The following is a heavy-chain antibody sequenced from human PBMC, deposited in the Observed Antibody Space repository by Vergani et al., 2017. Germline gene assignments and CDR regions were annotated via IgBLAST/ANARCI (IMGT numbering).Heavy chain of an antibody. CDR3: ASVLLATPSRSFDY. Sequence: QVQLQESGPGLEKPSQPLYLTCTVSGGSISRGDYYWSWIRHPPGKGLEWIGDIYYSGSTYYNPSLKSRVTISVDTSKNQYSLKLSSVTAADTAVYYYASVLLATPSRSFDYWGQGTLVTVSS. J-gene: IGHJ4*02. CDR1: GGSISRGDYY. D-gene: IGHD2-15*01. CDR2: IYYSGST. V-gene: IGHV4-30-4*01.